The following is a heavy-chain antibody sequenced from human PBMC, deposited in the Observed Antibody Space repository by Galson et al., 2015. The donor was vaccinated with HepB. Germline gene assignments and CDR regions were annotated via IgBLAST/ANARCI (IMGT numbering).Heavy chain of an antibody. CDR3: ASSPLVGDYLRLNWYFDP. J-gene: IGHJ2*01. CDR2: IYYSGST. D-gene: IGHD4-17*01. Sequence: ETLSLTCTVSGGSISSSSYYWGWIRQPPGKGLEWIGSIYYSGSTYYNPSLKSRVTISVDTSKNQFSLKLSSVTAADTAVYYCASSPLVGDYLRLNWYFDPWGRGTLVTVSS. V-gene: IGHV4-39*01. CDR1: GGSISSSSYY.